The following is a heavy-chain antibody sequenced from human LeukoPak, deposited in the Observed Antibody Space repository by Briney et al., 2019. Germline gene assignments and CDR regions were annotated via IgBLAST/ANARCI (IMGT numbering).Heavy chain of an antibody. CDR3: AREASNINSFDY. J-gene: IGHJ4*02. D-gene: IGHD2-2*01. Sequence: GGSLRLSCAASGFTFSSYEINWVRQAPGKGLEWVSYISSSGSTIYYADYVKGRFTISRDNAKNSLYLQMNSLRAEDTAVYYCAREASNINSFDYWSQGTLVAVSS. CDR2: ISSSGSTI. V-gene: IGHV3-48*03. CDR1: GFTFSSYE.